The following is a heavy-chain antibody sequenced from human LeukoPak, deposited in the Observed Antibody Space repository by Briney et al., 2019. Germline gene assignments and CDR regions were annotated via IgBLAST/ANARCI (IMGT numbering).Heavy chain of an antibody. Sequence: GGSLRVSCAASGFTVSTNYMTWVRQAPGKGLEWVSVIYSGGSIYYADSVKGRFTVSRDNSKNTLYLQMNSLRAEDTAVYYCASTTRGGTYYYYMDVWGKGTTVTISS. CDR2: IYSGGSI. J-gene: IGHJ6*03. CDR3: ASTTRGGTYYYYMDV. D-gene: IGHD3-10*01. CDR1: GFTVSTNY. V-gene: IGHV3-53*01.